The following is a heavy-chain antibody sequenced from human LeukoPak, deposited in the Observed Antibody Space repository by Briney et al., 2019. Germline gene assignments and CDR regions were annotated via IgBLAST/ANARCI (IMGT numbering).Heavy chain of an antibody. V-gene: IGHV4-59*01. Sequence: SETLSLTCTVSGGSISSYYWSWIRQPPGKGLEWIGYIYYSGSTNYNPSPKSRVTISVDTSKNQFSLKLSSVTAADTAVYYCAREQGHYDSSGFYYYYYMDVWGKGTTVTISS. D-gene: IGHD3-22*01. J-gene: IGHJ6*03. CDR1: GGSISSYY. CDR3: AREQGHYDSSGFYYYYYMDV. CDR2: IYYSGST.